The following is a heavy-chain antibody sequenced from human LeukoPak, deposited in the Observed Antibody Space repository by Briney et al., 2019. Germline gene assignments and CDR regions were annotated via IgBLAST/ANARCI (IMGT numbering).Heavy chain of an antibody. Sequence: ASVKVSCKASGSTFSNYHINWVRQATGQGLEWMGWINPNTDDRGYAQRFQGRVTITRDTSRTTAYMELRSLRSEDTAVYFCARTTSFTASGYDYWGQGTLVTVSS. CDR3: ARTTSFTASGYDY. J-gene: IGHJ4*02. CDR1: GSTFSNYH. CDR2: INPNTDDR. V-gene: IGHV1-8*02. D-gene: IGHD6-25*01.